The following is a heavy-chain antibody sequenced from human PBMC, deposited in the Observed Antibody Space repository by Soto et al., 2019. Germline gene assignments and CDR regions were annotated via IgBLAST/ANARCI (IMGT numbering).Heavy chain of an antibody. J-gene: IGHJ6*02. CDR1: GGSISSSSYY. V-gene: IGHV4-39*01. D-gene: IGHD3-16*01. CDR2: IYYSGST. CDR3: ARRGRGLYYYYGMDV. Sequence: PSETLSLTCTVSGGSISSSSYYWGWIRQPPGKGLEWIGSIYYSGSTYYNPSLKSRVTISVDTSKNQFSLKLSSVTAADTAVYYCARRGRGLYYYYGMDVWGQGTTVTVSS.